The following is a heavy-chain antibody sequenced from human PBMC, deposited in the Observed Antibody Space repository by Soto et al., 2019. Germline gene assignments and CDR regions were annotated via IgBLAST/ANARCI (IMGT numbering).Heavy chain of an antibody. J-gene: IGHJ6*03. Sequence: SETLSLTCTVSGGSISSYYWSWIRQPPGKGLEWIGYIYYSGSTNYNPSLKSRVTISVDTSKNQFSLKLSSVTAADTAVYYCARIMSTIFGVDYYYYYMDVWGKGTTVTVSS. CDR3: ARIMSTIFGVDYYYYYMDV. V-gene: IGHV4-59*01. CDR1: GGSISSYY. D-gene: IGHD3-3*01. CDR2: IYYSGST.